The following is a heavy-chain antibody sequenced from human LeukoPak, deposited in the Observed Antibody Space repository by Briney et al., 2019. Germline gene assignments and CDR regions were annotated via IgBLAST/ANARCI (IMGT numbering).Heavy chain of an antibody. CDR2: IYYSGGT. Sequence: SETLSLTCTVSGDSISSYYWSWIRQPPGKGLEWIGYIYYSGGTNYNPSLKSRVTISVDTSKNQFSLKLRSVTAADTAVYYCARHVTISGPYDASDIGGEGTMVTLSP. D-gene: IGHD5-24*01. J-gene: IGHJ3*02. V-gene: IGHV4-59*08. CDR3: ARHVTISGPYDASDI. CDR1: GDSISSYY.